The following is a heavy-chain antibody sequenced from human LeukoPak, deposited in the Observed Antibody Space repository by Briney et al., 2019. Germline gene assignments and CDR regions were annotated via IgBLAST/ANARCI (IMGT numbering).Heavy chain of an antibody. CDR2: LKQDAYQT. V-gene: IGHV3-7*03. D-gene: IGHD6-19*01. Sequence: GGSLRLSCAASGFSFSSSWMAWVRQAPGQGLEWVANLKQDAYQTFYLESVKGRFTISRDNAKNSLYLYMNSLRVEDTAMYYCARDRRSGLDHWGQGALVTVSS. CDR1: GFSFSSSW. J-gene: IGHJ4*02. CDR3: ARDRRSGLDH.